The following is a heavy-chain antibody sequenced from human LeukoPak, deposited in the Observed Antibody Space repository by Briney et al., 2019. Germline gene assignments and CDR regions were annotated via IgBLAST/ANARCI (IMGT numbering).Heavy chain of an antibody. CDR1: GITLSTYA. CDR2: ISNTDSI. V-gene: IGHV3-23*01. D-gene: IGHD3-3*01. Sequence: GGSLRLSCAASGITLSTYAMSWVRQAPGKGLQWDSTISNTDSIYYADSVRGRFTISRDNSKNTLYLQMNSLRADDTAVYYCAKDTYDFWSGFDYWGQGTLVTVSS. J-gene: IGHJ4*02. CDR3: AKDTYDFWSGFDY.